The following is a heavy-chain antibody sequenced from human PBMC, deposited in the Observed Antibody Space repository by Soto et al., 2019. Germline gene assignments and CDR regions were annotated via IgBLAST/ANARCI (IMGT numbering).Heavy chain of an antibody. CDR2: ISYDGSNK. CDR1: DFTFSSYG. Sequence: QVQLVESGGGVVQPGRSLTLSCAASDFTFSSYGIHWVSQAPGKGLEWVAVISYDGSNKQYGDSVKGRFTMSRDNSKNTVHLKMNSLRVEDTAVYYCAKDTYYHDSSGYYVFDYWGQGTLVTVSS. V-gene: IGHV3-30*18. CDR3: AKDTYYHDSSGYYVFDY. D-gene: IGHD3-22*01. J-gene: IGHJ4*02.